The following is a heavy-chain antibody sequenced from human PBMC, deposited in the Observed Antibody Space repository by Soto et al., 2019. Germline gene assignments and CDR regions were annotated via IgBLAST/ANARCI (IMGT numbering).Heavy chain of an antibody. CDR3: TRVGGYYGDYPNFDY. CDR2: IYYSGST. Sequence: QVQLQESGPGLVKPSETLSLTCTGYGGSIRSFYWSWIRQPPGKGLEWIGNIYYSGSTNYNPSRKSPVTMSVDMSKNQVSLKLSSVTAADTAVYYCTRVGGYYGDYPNFDYWGQGALVTVSS. CDR1: GGSIRSFY. J-gene: IGHJ4*02. V-gene: IGHV4-59*01. D-gene: IGHD4-17*01.